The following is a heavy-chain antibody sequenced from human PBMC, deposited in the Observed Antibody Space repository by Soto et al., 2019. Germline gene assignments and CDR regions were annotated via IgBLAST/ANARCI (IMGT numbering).Heavy chain of an antibody. Sequence: SETLSLTCTVSGGSISSGGYYWSWLRQPAGKGLEWIGHVFPGGPTSHNSSLKSRVSMSVDTSKNQFSLTLTSVTAADTAVYYCARTLSGFTYGSRQFYFDYWGQGTLVTVSS. V-gene: IGHV4-61*09. CDR2: VFPGGPT. D-gene: IGHD3-10*01. CDR3: ARTLSGFTYGSRQFYFDY. J-gene: IGHJ4*02. CDR1: GGSISSGGYY.